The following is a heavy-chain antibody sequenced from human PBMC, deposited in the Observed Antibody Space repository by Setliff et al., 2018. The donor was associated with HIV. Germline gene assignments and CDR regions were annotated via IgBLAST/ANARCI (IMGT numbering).Heavy chain of an antibody. V-gene: IGHV3-7*03. J-gene: IGHJ5*02. D-gene: IGHD2-8*01. CDR3: ARVLLRTNPLYGVASNWFDP. CDR2: IKQDGSET. CDR1: PFIFSHYW. Sequence: PGGSLRLSCAVSPFIFSHYWMTWVRQAPGKGLEWVANIKQDGSETYYVDSVKGRFTISRDNGKNLLYLQMNTLRPEDTAVYYCARVLLRTNPLYGVASNWFDPWGQGTLVTVSS.